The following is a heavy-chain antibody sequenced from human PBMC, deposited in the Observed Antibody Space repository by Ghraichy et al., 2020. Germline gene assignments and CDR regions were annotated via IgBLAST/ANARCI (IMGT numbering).Heavy chain of an antibody. CDR2: INPNSGGT. CDR1: GYTFTGYY. CDR3: ARDLLVGATGGARIYYYGMDV. D-gene: IGHD1-26*01. J-gene: IGHJ6*02. Sequence: ASVKVSCKASGYTFTGYYMHWVRQAPGQGLEWMGWINPNSGGTNYAQKFQGRVTMTRDTSISTAYMELSRLRSDDTAVYYCARDLLVGATGGARIYYYGMDVWGQGTTVTVSS. V-gene: IGHV1-2*02.